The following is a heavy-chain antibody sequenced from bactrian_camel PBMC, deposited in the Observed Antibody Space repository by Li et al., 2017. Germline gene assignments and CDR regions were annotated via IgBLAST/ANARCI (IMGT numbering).Heavy chain of an antibody. D-gene: IGHD3*01. V-gene: IGHV3S53*01. J-gene: IGHJ7*01. CDR2: IDDVGST. CDR1: VASFYC. Sequence: HVQLVESGGGSVQPGGSLRLSCAAPVASFYCMGWYRQTPGKEREAVAAIDDVGSTSYANFAKGRFTISRDNAKSTMYLQMNNLKPDDGGTYYCAVAIRGMYGGTWFCHNRDGIDYWDEGTLVTV.